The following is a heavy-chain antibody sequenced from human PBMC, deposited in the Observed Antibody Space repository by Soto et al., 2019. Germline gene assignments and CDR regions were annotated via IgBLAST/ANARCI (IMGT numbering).Heavy chain of an antibody. V-gene: IGHV4-30-2*01. CDR3: ARDWGYCSSSSCREPAFDV. Sequence: QLQLQESASGLVRPSQTLSLTCAVSGGSVNSGGFSWNWIRQPPGKGLEWIGYVYQSGSTYYNPSLRSRVSISLDRSNNQFSLTLNSVTAADTAVYYCARDWGYCSSSSCREPAFDVWGQGTVVTVSS. CDR2: VYQSGST. D-gene: IGHD2-15*01. CDR1: GGSVNSGGFS. J-gene: IGHJ3*01.